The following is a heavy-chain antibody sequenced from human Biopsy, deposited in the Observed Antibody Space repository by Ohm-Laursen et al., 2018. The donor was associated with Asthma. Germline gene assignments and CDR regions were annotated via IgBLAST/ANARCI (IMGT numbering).Heavy chain of an antibody. CDR2: IDWEEDK. CDR1: GFSLSSSGAN. V-gene: IGHV2-70*04. Sequence: TQTLTLTCSFSGFSLSSSGANVNWIRQPPGKALEWLARIDWEEDKFYSTSLRTRLTISKGSSEDQVVLTMTNMGPVDTATYHCTRHNDYWGPGILVTVPS. J-gene: IGHJ4*02. D-gene: IGHD1-14*01. CDR3: TRHNDY.